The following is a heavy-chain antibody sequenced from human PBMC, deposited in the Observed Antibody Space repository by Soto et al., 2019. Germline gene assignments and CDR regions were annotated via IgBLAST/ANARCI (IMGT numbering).Heavy chain of an antibody. CDR3: AHSVPGIASAVTIWFDP. CDR2: IYWDDDK. Sequence: ITLKESGPTLVKPTQTLTLTCNVSGFSLRTSGVGVGWIRQPPGKALEWLALIYWDDDKRYSPSLKSMFTISKDTSKDQVVLIMTNLDPMVLTTYYCAHSVPGIASAVTIWFDPWVQGTLVTV. J-gene: IGHJ5*02. D-gene: IGHD6-13*01. V-gene: IGHV2-5*02. CDR1: GFSLRTSGVG.